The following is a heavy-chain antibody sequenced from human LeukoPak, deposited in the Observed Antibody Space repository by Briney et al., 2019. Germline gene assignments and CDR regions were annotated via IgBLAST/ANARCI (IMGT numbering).Heavy chain of an antibody. CDR1: GYTLTELS. CDR3: ARVEILVPAAIIDYFDY. V-gene: IGHV1-24*01. J-gene: IGHJ4*02. D-gene: IGHD2-2*01. CDR2: FDPEDGET. Sequence: ASVKVSCKASGYTLTELSMHWVRQAPGKGLEWMGGFDPEDGETIYAQKFQGRVTMTTDTSTSTAYVELRSLRSDDTAVYYCARVEILVPAAIIDYFDYWGQGTLVTVSS.